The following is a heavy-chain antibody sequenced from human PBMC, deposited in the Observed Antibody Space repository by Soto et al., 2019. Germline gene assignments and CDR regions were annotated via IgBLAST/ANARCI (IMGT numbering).Heavy chain of an antibody. V-gene: IGHV1-69*13. J-gene: IGHJ3*02. CDR1: GGTFSIYA. D-gene: IGHD4-17*01. CDR2: IMPIFPTA. CDR3: ARDQTTVTTGSAFDI. Sequence: SVKVSCKASGGTFSIYAISWVGQTALRGGDGMGGIMPIFPTANYAQKFQGRVTITADESTSTAYMELSSLRSEDTAVYYCARDQTTVTTGSAFDIWGQGTMVTVSS.